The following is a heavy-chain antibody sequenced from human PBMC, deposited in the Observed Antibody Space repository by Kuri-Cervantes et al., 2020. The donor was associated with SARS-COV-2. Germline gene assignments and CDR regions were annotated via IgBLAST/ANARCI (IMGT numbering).Heavy chain of an antibody. CDR1: GGSISSYY. J-gene: IGHJ4*02. CDR3: ARGGYSSSWYSDY. D-gene: IGHD6-13*01. V-gene: IGHV3-21*01. Sequence: ETLSLTCTVSGGSISSYYWSWIRQPPGKGLEWVSSISSSSSYIYYADSVKGRFTISRDNAKNSLYLQMNSLRAEDTAVYYCARGGYSSSWYSDYWGQGTLVTVSS. CDR2: ISSSSSYI.